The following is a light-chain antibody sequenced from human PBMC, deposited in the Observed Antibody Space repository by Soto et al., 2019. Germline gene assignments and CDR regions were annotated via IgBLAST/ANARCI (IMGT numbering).Light chain of an antibody. CDR1: QSVSSYY. J-gene: IGKJ1*01. CDR3: QQYGSSRPWA. Sequence: EIVLTQSPGTLSLSPGERATLSCRASQSVSSYYLAWYQQKPGQAPRLLIHGASNRATGVPDRFSGSGSGTDFTLTISRLEPGDFAVYYCQQYGSSRPWAFGQGTKVEI. V-gene: IGKV3-20*01. CDR2: GAS.